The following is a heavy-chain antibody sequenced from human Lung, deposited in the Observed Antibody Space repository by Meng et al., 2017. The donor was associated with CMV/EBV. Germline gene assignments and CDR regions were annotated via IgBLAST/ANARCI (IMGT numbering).Heavy chain of an antibody. CDR2: INPNSGGT. CDR3: ARNGYCSSTSCYRYGMDV. V-gene: IGHV1-2*02. Sequence: ASVXVSXKASGYTFTGYYMHWVRQAPGQGLEWMGWINPNSGGTNYAQKFQGRVTMTRDTSISTAYMELSRLRSDDTAVYYCARNGYCSSTSCYRYGMDVWGQGTXVNGYS. CDR1: GYTFTGYY. D-gene: IGHD2-2*01. J-gene: IGHJ6*02.